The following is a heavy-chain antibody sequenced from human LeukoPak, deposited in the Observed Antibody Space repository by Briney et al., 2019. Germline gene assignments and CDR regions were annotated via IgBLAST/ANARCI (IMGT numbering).Heavy chain of an antibody. V-gene: IGHV4-39*07. D-gene: IGHD6-13*01. CDR3: AREDGIAAAGVYYYYGMDV. J-gene: IGHJ6*02. CDR2: IYYSGST. Sequence: PSETLSLTCTVSGGSISSSSYYWGWIRQPPGKGLEWIGSIYYSGSTYYNPSLKSRVTISVDTSKNQFSLKLSSVTAADTAVYYCAREDGIAAAGVYYYYGMDVWGQGTTVTVSS. CDR1: GGSISSSSYY.